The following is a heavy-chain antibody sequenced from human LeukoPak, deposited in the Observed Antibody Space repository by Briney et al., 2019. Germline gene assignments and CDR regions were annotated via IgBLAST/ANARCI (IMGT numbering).Heavy chain of an antibody. CDR1: GGSFSGYY. D-gene: IGHD3-22*01. CDR2: INHSGST. V-gene: IGHV4-34*01. Sequence: TSETLSLTCAVYGGSFSGYYWSWIRQPPGKGLEWIGEINHSGSTNYNPSLQSRVTISVDTSKNQFSLKLSSVTAADTAVYYCASPRNYYDSRHSIFYWGQGTLVTVSS. J-gene: IGHJ4*02. CDR3: ASPRNYYDSRHSIFY.